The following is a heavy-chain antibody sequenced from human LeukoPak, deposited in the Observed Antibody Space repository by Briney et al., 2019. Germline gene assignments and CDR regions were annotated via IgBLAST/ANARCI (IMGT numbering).Heavy chain of an antibody. J-gene: IGHJ4*02. Sequence: GGSLRLSCAASGFTFSDYYMSWIRQAPGKGLEWVSYISSSGSTIYYADSVKGRFTISRDNAKNSLYLQMSSLRAEDTAVYYCARARYYDILTGYLPLFDYWGQGTLVTVSS. V-gene: IGHV3-11*01. CDR1: GFTFSDYY. CDR3: ARARYYDILTGYLPLFDY. CDR2: ISSSGSTI. D-gene: IGHD3-9*01.